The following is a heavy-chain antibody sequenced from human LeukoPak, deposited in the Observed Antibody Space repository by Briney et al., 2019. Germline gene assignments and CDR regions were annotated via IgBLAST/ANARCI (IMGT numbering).Heavy chain of an antibody. CDR1: GGTFSSYA. J-gene: IGHJ5*02. D-gene: IGHD3-10*01. Sequence: GASVKVSCKASGGTFSSYAISWVRQAPGQGLEWMGGIIPIFGTANYAQKFQGRVTITTDESTSTAYMELSSLRSDDTAVYYCIGFGELGGWFDPWGQGTLVTVSS. V-gene: IGHV1-69*05. CDR2: IIPIFGTA. CDR3: IGFGELGGWFDP.